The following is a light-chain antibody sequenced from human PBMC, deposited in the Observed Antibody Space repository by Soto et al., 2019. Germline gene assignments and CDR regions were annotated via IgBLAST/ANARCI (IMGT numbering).Light chain of an antibody. CDR2: DAS. CDR3: QQYDNLPVT. J-gene: IGKJ5*01. Sequence: DIQMTQSPSSLSASVGDRVTITCQASHDISKYVIWYQQKPGRAPKLLIFDASVLEVGVPSRFSGSGGRTHFTFTSTSLQPDDIATYYCQQYDNLPVTFGHGTRLDIK. CDR1: HDISKY. V-gene: IGKV1-33*01.